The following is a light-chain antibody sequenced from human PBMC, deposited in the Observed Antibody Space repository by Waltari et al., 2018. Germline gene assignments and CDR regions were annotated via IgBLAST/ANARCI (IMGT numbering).Light chain of an antibody. CDR1: QTVLDSSTNKNY. J-gene: IGKJ2*01. Sequence: DIVMTQSPDSLAVSLGERATINCRSGQTVLDSSTNKNYVAWYQQKTGQPPKLLIYWASTRESGVPGRFSGSGSGTEFTLTVSSLQAEDVAVYYCQQYYDIPYTFGQGTKREI. V-gene: IGKV4-1*01. CDR3: QQYYDIPYT. CDR2: WAS.